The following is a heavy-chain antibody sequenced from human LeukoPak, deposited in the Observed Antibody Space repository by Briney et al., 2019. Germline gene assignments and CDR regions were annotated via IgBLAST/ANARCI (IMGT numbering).Heavy chain of an antibody. Sequence: GGSLRLSCAASGFTFSNYWMHWVRQAPGKGLVRVSRINSDGSTTSYADSVKGRFTISRDNAKNTLYLQMNSLRAEDSAVYYCARTYGSGFGWFDYWGQGTLVTVSS. CDR1: GFTFSNYW. CDR3: ARTYGSGFGWFDY. J-gene: IGHJ4*02. V-gene: IGHV3-74*01. CDR2: INSDGSTT. D-gene: IGHD3-10*01.